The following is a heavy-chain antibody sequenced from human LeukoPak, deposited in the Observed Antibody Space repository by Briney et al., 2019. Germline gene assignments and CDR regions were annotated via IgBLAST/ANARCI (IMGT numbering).Heavy chain of an antibody. CDR1: GYSFNSYY. D-gene: IGHD2-15*01. CDR3: ARDGSWSSIGGLGY. V-gene: IGHV1-46*02. J-gene: IGHJ4*02. CDR2: INPGGGYT. Sequence: GASVKVSCKAFGYSFNSYYMNWVRQAPGQGLEWMGKINPGGGYTKYTQKFQGRFTMTSDTSTSTVYMEFSNLRPDDTAVHFCARDGSWSSIGGLGYWGQGTLVTVSS.